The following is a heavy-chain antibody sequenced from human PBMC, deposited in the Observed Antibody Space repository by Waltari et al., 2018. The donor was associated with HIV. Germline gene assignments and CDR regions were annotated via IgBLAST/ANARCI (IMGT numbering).Heavy chain of an antibody. Sequence: QVQLVQSGAQVKKPGASVKVSCKASGYPFTTYGTTWVRQAPGQGLEWLGWIGTYNCNADFAPKTQVRIHLTIDTSTSTAYMELTSLRSDDTAVYYCARSHCAVTSCGSIDYWGQGTLVTVSS. V-gene: IGHV1-18*01. D-gene: IGHD4-17*01. CDR2: IGTYNCNA. CDR1: GYPFTTYG. J-gene: IGHJ4*02. CDR3: ARSHCAVTSCGSIDY.